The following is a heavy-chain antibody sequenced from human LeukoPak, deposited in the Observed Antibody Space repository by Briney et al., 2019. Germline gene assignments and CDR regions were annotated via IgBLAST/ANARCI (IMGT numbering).Heavy chain of an antibody. V-gene: IGHV3-30*04. Sequence: GGSLRLSCAASGFTFSSYTMCWVREAPDKGLEWVAVISYDGGNKDYADSVKGRFTISRDNSKNTLSLQMNSLRPEDTAVYYCARDLKGSNYDILTGPIGAYWGQGTLVTVSS. CDR2: ISYDGGNK. D-gene: IGHD3-9*01. CDR3: ARDLKGSNYDILTGPIGAY. J-gene: IGHJ4*02. CDR1: GFTFSSYT.